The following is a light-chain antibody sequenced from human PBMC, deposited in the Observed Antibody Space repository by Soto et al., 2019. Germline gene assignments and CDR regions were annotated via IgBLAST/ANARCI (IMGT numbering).Light chain of an antibody. CDR3: QVWDALSDHYV. V-gene: IGLV2-23*01. CDR2: EGS. J-gene: IGLJ1*01. Sequence: QSVLTQPASVSGSPGQSITISCTGTSSDVGSYNLVSWYQQHPGKAPKLMIYEGSKRPSGVSNRFSGSKSGNTASLTISGLQAEDEADYYCQVWDALSDHYVFGTGTKVTVL. CDR1: SSDVGSYNL.